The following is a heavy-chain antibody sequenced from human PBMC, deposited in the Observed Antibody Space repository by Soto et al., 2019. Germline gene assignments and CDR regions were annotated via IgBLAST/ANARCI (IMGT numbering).Heavy chain of an antibody. D-gene: IGHD2-21*02. CDR1: GFTFSTYN. CDR3: ARGWGTTVVTLDAFDI. V-gene: IGHV3-21*01. CDR2: ISSGATYR. Sequence: GGSLRLSCGASGFTFSTYNMNWVRQAPGKGLEWVSSISSGATYRYYPDSVKGRFTVSRDNPNNSLYLQMNSLRGEDTAVYYCARGWGTTVVTLDAFDIWGQGTMVTVSS. J-gene: IGHJ3*02.